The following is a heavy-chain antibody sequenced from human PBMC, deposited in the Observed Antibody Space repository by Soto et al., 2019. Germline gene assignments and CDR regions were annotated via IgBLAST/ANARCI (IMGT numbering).Heavy chain of an antibody. Sequence: PGESLKISCKGSGYSFTSYWIGWVRQMPGKGLEWMGIIYPGDSDTRYSPSFQGQVTISADKSISTAYLQWSSLKASDTAMYYCARHQWELLEYYYGMDVWGQGTTVTVSS. CDR3: ARHQWELLEYYYGMDV. CDR1: GYSFTSYW. CDR2: IYPGDSDT. D-gene: IGHD1-26*01. V-gene: IGHV5-51*01. J-gene: IGHJ6*02.